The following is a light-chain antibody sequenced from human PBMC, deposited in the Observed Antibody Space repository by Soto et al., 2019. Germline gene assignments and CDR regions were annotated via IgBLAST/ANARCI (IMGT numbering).Light chain of an antibody. CDR2: DVN. CDR3: SSFTSSTCYV. J-gene: IGLJ1*01. Sequence: QAALTQPASVTVSASQSIAISCTGSISDVGSYNSVSWYQQYPGKAPKLMIHDVNNRPSGISDRFSGSKSGNTASLTISGFQAEDEADYYCSSFTSSTCYVFGTGTKVT. V-gene: IGLV2-14*03. CDR1: ISDVGSYNS.